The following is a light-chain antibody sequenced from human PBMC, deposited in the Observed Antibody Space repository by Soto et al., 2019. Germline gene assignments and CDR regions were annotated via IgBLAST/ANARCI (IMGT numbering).Light chain of an antibody. V-gene: IGKV3-20*01. Sequence: EIVLSQSPGTLSLSPGERATLSCRASQSVRSDYLAWYQQKPGQAPRLLIYGAFHRATGVPDRFSGSGSGTDFTLTIIRLEPQDFAVYYCQQYGSSPPITFGQGTRLEIK. CDR2: GAF. CDR1: QSVRSDY. CDR3: QQYGSSPPIT. J-gene: IGKJ5*01.